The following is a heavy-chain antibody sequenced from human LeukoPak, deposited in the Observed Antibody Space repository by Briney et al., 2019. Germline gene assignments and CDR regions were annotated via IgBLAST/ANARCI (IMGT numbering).Heavy chain of an antibody. CDR3: ARDSPAAMAHFDY. D-gene: IGHD5-18*01. CDR1: GFTFSSYA. CDR2: ISYDGSNK. V-gene: IGHV3-30-3*01. J-gene: IGHJ4*02. Sequence: GGSLRLSCAASGFTFSSYAMHWVRQAPGKGLEWVAVISYDGSNKYYADSVKGRFTISRDNSKNTLYLQMNSLRAEDTAVYYYARDSPAAMAHFDYWGQGTLVTVSS.